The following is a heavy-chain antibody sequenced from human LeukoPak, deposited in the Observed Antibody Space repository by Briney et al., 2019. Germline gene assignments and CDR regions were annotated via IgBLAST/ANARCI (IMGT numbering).Heavy chain of an antibody. CDR3: ARGTAPRYYFDY. CDR2: INPSGGST. CDR1: GYTFTGYY. J-gene: IGHJ4*02. V-gene: IGHV1-46*01. D-gene: IGHD2-2*01. Sequence: ASVKVSCKASGYTFTGYYMHWVRQAPGQGLDWMGIINPSGGSTSYAQKFQGRVTMTRDMSTSTVYMELSSLRSEDTAVYYCARGTAPRYYFDYWGQGTLVTVSS.